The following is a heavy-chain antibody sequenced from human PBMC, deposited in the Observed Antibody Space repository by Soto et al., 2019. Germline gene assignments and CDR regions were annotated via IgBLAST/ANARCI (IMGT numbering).Heavy chain of an antibody. CDR1: GFTFSSYS. V-gene: IGHV3-21*01. Sequence: PRGSLRLSCAASGFTFSSYSMNWVRQAPGKGLEWVSSISSISSYIYYADAGNGRFTISRDNAKNSLYLQMNSLRAEDTAVYYCARDLLVAKSYYYYGMDVSGKGTTVTVSS. CDR2: ISSISSYI. CDR3: ARDLLVAKSYYYYGMDV. J-gene: IGHJ6*04. D-gene: IGHD5-12*01.